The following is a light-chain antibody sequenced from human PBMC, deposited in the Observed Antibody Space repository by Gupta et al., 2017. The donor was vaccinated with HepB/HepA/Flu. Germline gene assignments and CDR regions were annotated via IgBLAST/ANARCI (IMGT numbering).Light chain of an antibody. J-gene: IGLJ2*01. CDR2: GNS. Sequence: QSALTQPTSVTGAPGQRVTISCTGSSSNIGAGYDVHWYQQLPGTAPKLLIYGNSNRPSGVPDRFSGSKSGTSASLAITGLQAEDEADDYCQSYDSSLSAVVFGGGTKLTVL. CDR1: SSNIGAGYD. V-gene: IGLV1-40*01. CDR3: QSYDSSLSAVV.